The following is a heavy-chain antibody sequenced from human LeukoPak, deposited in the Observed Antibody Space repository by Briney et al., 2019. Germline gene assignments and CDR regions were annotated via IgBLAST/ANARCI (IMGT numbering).Heavy chain of an antibody. CDR3: ASPETLDDYYGMDV. Sequence: SVKVSCKASGGTFSSYAISWVRQAPGQGRECMGRIIPVLAFANYAQKFQGRVTMTADKSTSTAYMQLRSLRSEDTAVYYCASPETLDDYYGMDVWGQGTTVTVSS. J-gene: IGHJ6*02. CDR2: IIPVLAFA. D-gene: IGHD1-14*01. CDR1: GGTFSSYA. V-gene: IGHV1-69*04.